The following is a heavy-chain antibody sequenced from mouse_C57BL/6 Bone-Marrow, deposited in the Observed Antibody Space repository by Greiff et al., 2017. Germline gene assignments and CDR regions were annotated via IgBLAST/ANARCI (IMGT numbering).Heavy chain of an antibody. CDR3: ARGEYDYEAAY. CDR1: GFTFSDYG. Sequence: EVMLVESGGGLVKPGGSLKLSCAASGFTFSDYGMHWVRQAPEKGLEWVAYISSGSSTIYYADTVKGRFTISRDNAKNTLFLQMTSLRSEDTAMYYCARGEYDYEAAYWGQGTLVTVSA. CDR2: ISSGSSTI. D-gene: IGHD2-4*01. V-gene: IGHV5-17*01. J-gene: IGHJ3*01.